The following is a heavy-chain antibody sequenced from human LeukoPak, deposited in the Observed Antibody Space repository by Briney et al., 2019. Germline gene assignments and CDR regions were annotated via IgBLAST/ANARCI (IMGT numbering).Heavy chain of an antibody. Sequence: SETLSLTCTVSGGSVSSYYWTWIRQPPGKGLEWIGYIYYSGNTNYNPSLKSRVTISVDTSKNQFSLKLSSATGADTAVYYCATGGERSRIIRYWGQGTLVTVSS. D-gene: IGHD3-16*01. V-gene: IGHV4-59*02. CDR2: IYYSGNT. CDR3: ATGGERSRIIRY. CDR1: GGSVSSYY. J-gene: IGHJ4*02.